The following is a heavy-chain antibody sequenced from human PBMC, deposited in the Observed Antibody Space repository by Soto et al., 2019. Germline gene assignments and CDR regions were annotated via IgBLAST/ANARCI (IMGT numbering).Heavy chain of an antibody. V-gene: IGHV4-59*11. CDR2: IFSSGST. CDR3: ARGDQELDY. D-gene: IGHD1-26*01. Sequence: PXETLSLTCTVSGDSINTHTWTWIRQPPGKGLEWIGYIFSSGSTNYNPSLQSRLTMSVDTSKNLFSLKLNSVTAADTAVYYCARGDQELDYWGQGTLVTVSS. CDR1: GDSINTHT. J-gene: IGHJ4*02.